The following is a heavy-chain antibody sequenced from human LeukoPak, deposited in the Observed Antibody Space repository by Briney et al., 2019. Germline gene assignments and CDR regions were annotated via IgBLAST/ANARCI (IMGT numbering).Heavy chain of an antibody. J-gene: IGHJ4*02. CDR2: ISYDGSNK. D-gene: IGHD4-17*01. CDR3: AREESGAFIFDY. V-gene: IGHV3-30-3*01. Sequence: GGSLRLSCASSGFTFSSYAMHWVRQAPGKGLEGVAVISYDGSNKYYADSVKGRFTISRDNSKNTLYLQMNSLRAEDTAVYYCAREESGAFIFDYWGQGTLVTVSS. CDR1: GFTFSSYA.